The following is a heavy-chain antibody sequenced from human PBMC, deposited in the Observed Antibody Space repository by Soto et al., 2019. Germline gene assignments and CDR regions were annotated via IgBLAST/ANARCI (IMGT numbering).Heavy chain of an antibody. CDR2: IYSGGST. CDR3: ARENYYDSSGYSYFDY. CDR1: GFTVSSNY. D-gene: IGHD3-22*01. V-gene: IGHV3-66*01. Sequence: EVQLVESGGGLVQPGGSLRLSCAASGFTVSSNYMSWVRQAPGKGLEWVSVIYSGGSTYYADSVKGRFTISRDNSKITLYLQMNSLRAEDTAVYYCARENYYDSSGYSYFDYWGQGTLVTVSS. J-gene: IGHJ4*02.